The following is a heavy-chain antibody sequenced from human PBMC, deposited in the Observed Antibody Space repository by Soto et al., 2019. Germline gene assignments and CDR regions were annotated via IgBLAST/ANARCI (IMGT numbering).Heavy chain of an antibody. CDR1: GASVSGGTYY. CDR2: ISYIGDT. D-gene: IGHD2-2*02. V-gene: IGHV4-61*01. Sequence: SETLSLTCAVSGASVSGGTYYWTWIRQPPGKGLESILFISYIGDTYYNPSLKSRVTISSDTSKNQFSLKLRSVTAADTAVYYCTTENTDLGFALDYWGQGTLVTVSS. J-gene: IGHJ4*02. CDR3: TTENTDLGFALDY.